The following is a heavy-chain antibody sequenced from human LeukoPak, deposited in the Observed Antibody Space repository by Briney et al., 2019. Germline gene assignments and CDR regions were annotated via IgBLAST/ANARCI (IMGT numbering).Heavy chain of an antibody. CDR2: IYYSGST. V-gene: IGHV4-59*01. CDR3: ARGVGIAVVPAAIHDAFDI. CDR1: GGSISSYY. J-gene: IGHJ3*02. Sequence: SETLSLTCTVAGGSISSYYWSWIRQPPGEGLEWIGYIYYSGSTNYNPSLKSRVTISVDTSKNQFSLKLSSVTAADTAVYYCARGVGIAVVPAAIHDAFDIWGQGTMVTVSS. D-gene: IGHD2-2*01.